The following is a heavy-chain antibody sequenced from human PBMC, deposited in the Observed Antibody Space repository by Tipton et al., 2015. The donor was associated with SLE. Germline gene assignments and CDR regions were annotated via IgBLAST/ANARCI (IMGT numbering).Heavy chain of an antibody. CDR1: GASVTRTSHY. CDR3: AVLRKGISFLL. Sequence: TLSLTCSVSGASVTRTSHYWDWIRQSPGKGLEWIATVSYSGSTFSNPSLRGRVATSSDTSGNQFSLTLRSVTAADTAVYYCAVLRKGISFLLWGQGSLVTVSS. J-gene: IGHJ4*02. V-gene: IGHV4-39*07. CDR2: VSYSGST.